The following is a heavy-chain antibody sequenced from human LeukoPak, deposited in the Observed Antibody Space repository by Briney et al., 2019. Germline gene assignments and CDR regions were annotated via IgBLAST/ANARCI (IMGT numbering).Heavy chain of an antibody. CDR3: ATKQWLVRTPPSGY. J-gene: IGHJ4*02. D-gene: IGHD6-19*01. Sequence: GGSLRLPCAASGFTFSSYGMHWVRQAPGKGLEWVAVISYDGSNKYYADSVKGRFTISRDNSKNTLYLQMNSLRAEDTAVYYCATKQWLVRTPPSGYWGQGTLVTVSS. V-gene: IGHV3-30*03. CDR1: GFTFSSYG. CDR2: ISYDGSNK.